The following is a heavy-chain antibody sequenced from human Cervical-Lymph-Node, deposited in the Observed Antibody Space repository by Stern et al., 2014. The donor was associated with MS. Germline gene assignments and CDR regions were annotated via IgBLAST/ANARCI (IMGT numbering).Heavy chain of an antibody. Sequence: QVQLVESGGDLVKPGGSLRLSCAASGFTFSDYYMSWIRQAPGKGLEGVSYISSSGNTIYYAVSVKGRFTISRDNAKNSLYLQMNSLRAEDTAVFYCARVGYTGYLVDYWGQGTLVTVSS. CDR3: ARVGYTGYLVDY. CDR2: ISSSGNTI. CDR1: GFTFSDYY. J-gene: IGHJ4*02. D-gene: IGHD5-12*01. V-gene: IGHV3-11*01.